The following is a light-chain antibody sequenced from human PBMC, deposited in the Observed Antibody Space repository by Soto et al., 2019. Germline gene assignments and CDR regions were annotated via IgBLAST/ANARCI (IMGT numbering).Light chain of an antibody. CDR2: DVS. J-gene: IGLJ1*01. CDR1: SGDIGDYNY. V-gene: IGLV2-14*01. CDR3: CSYPRSGTLI. Sequence: QSALTQPASVSGSPGQSITISCVGTSGDIGDYNYVSWYQQHPGKVPKVIIYDVSNRPSGVSYLFSGTKSGNTASLTVSGLQAEDEADDYCCSYPRSGTLIFGTGTKLTVL.